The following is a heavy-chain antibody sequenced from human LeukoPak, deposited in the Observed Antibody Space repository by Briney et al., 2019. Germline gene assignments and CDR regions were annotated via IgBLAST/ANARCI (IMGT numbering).Heavy chain of an antibody. CDR3: ARERRYCSGNACYENWFDP. CDR2: ISGSSNTI. J-gene: IGHJ5*02. V-gene: IGHV3-48*02. D-gene: IGHD2-15*01. CDR1: GSTFSDYS. Sequence: GGSLRLSCAASGSTFSDYSMNWVRQAPGKGLEWISYISGSSNTIYHADSVRGRFTTSRDNAKNSLFLQMNSLRDEDTAVYFRARERRYCSGNACYENWFDPWGQGTLVTVSS.